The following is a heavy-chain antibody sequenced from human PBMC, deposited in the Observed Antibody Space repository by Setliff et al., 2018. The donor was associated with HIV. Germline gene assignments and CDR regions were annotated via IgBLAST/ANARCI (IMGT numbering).Heavy chain of an antibody. CDR2: INPNSGGA. CDR3: ARGGATYTFLMVVGAIRFPNY. D-gene: IGHD2-15*01. J-gene: IGHJ4*02. V-gene: IGHV1-2*02. Sequence: ASVKVSCKASGYIFTGSYIHWVRQAPGQGLEWMGWINPNSGGANYAEKFQGRVTMTRDTSISTAYMDLRRLTSDDTAVYYCARGGATYTFLMVVGAIRFPNYWGQGTLVTVSS. CDR1: GYIFTGSY.